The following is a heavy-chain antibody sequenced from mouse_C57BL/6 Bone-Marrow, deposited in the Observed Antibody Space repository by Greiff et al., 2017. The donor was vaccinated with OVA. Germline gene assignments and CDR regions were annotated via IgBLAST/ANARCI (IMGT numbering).Heavy chain of an antibody. V-gene: IGHV14-4*01. J-gene: IGHJ3*01. Sequence: EVQLQQSGAELVRPGASVKLSCTASGFNIKDDYMHWVKQRPEQGLEWIGWIDPENGDTEYASKFQGKATITADTSSNTAYLQLSSLTSEDTAVYYCTIYYGNPFAYCGQGTLVTVSA. CDR1: GFNIKDDY. D-gene: IGHD2-1*01. CDR3: TIYYGNPFAY. CDR2: IDPENGDT.